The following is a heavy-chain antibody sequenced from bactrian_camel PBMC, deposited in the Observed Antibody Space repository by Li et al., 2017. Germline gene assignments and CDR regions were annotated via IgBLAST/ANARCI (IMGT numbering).Heavy chain of an antibody. CDR1: KLPNS. Sequence: QVQLVESGGGSVKAGGSLRLSCVATKLPNSVGWFRQAPGRERELVAAFGTYRRSTYYADSVKGRFTYTQDNAKRTVTLQMSKLEPEDTAVYYCAADIMIRGRGACGGQGTQVTVS. CDR2: FGTYRRST. D-gene: IGHD1*01. V-gene: IGHV3-3*01. J-gene: IGHJ4*01. CDR3: AADIMIRGRGAC.